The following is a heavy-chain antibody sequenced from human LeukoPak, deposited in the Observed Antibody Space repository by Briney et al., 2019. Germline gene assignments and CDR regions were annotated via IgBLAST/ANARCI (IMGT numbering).Heavy chain of an antibody. V-gene: IGHV4-34*01. CDR3: ARPELRPFLYYGSGSYYRY. D-gene: IGHD3-10*01. Sequence: SETLSLTCAVYGGSFSGYYWSWIRQPPGKGLEWIGEINHSGSTNYNPSLKSRVTIPVDTSKNQFSLKLSSVTAADTAVYYCARPELRPFLYYGSGSYYRYWGQGTLVTVSS. CDR2: INHSGST. J-gene: IGHJ4*02. CDR1: GGSFSGYY.